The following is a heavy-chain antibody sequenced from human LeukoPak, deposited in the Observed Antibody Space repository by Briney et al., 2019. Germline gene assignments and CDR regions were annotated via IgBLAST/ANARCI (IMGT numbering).Heavy chain of an antibody. D-gene: IGHD3-3*01. J-gene: IGHJ4*02. CDR3: AREGHGTFWSGYYPLYYFDY. V-gene: IGHV3-74*01. Sequence: GGSLRLSCAASGFTFSSYWMHWVRQAPGKGLVWVSRINNDGTTTVYADSVRGRFTISRDNAKNTLYLQMNSLRAEDTAVYYCAREGHGTFWSGYYPLYYFDYWGQGTLVTVSS. CDR2: INNDGTTT. CDR1: GFTFSSYW.